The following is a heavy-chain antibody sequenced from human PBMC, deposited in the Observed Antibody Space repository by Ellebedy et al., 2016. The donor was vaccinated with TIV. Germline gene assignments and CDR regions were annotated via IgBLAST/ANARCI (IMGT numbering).Heavy chain of an antibody. V-gene: IGHV6-1*01. J-gene: IGHJ4*02. Sequence: SETLSLTCVISGDSVSTDIGWNWIRQSPSRGLEWLGRTHYRSKWYNDYALSVKSRITINPDTSKNQISLQLNSVTPEDTAVYYCARWYYDSSGFDFWGQGTLVTVSS. CDR1: GDSVSTDIG. CDR3: ARWYYDSSGFDF. D-gene: IGHD3-22*01. CDR2: THYRSKWYN.